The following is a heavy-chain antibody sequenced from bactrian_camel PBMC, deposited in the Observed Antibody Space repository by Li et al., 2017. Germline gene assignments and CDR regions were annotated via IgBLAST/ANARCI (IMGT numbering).Heavy chain of an antibody. J-gene: IGHJ7*01. V-gene: IGHV3S40*01. CDR1: GFTFSSYD. CDR2: INSRGGST. D-gene: IGHD6*01. Sequence: VQLVESGGGLVQPGGSLKLSCAASGFTFSSYDMNWVRQAPGKGLEWVSSINSRGGSTYYADSVKGRFTISRDNPKNTLYLQMNSLKTEDTAVYYCAADPEYGGVGEGMEYWGKGTQVTVS.